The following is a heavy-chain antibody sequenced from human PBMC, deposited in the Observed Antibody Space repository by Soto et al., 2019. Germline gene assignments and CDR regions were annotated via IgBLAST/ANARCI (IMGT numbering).Heavy chain of an antibody. D-gene: IGHD3-22*01. CDR1: GFTFSSYA. CDR3: AKNQVYDRTPMGYGMDV. CDR2: ISGSGGAT. V-gene: IGHV3-23*01. J-gene: IGHJ6*02. Sequence: EVQLLESGGGLVQPGGSLRLSCAASGFTFSSYAMSWVRQAPGKGLEWVSSISGSGGATYYADSVKGRFTISRDNSKNTLYQQMNSLRAEDTAVYYCAKNQVYDRTPMGYGMDVWGQGTTVTVSS.